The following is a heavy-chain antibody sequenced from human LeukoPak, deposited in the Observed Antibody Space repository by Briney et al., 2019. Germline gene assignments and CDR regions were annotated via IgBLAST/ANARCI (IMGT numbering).Heavy chain of an antibody. Sequence: SESLSLTCDVSGGSISTDSYYWGWIRQPPGKGLEWIGNIWRSGSTYYNPSLKTRVTISLDKSKNQFSLKLSSVTAADTAVYYCARQAVMTMIVVGWGQGTVVTVSS. CDR1: GGSISTDSYY. D-gene: IGHD3-22*01. CDR3: ARQAVMTMIVVG. J-gene: IGHJ4*02. V-gene: IGHV4-39*01. CDR2: IWRSGST.